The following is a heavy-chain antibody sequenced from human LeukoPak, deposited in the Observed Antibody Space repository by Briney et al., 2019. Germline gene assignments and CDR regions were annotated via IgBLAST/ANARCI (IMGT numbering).Heavy chain of an antibody. CDR3: ASPRVGATSLDY. D-gene: IGHD1-26*01. V-gene: IGHV3-30*03. J-gene: IGHJ4*02. CDR2: ISYDGSNK. CDR1: GFTFSSYG. Sequence: GGSLRLSCAASGFTFSSYGMHWVRQAPGKGLEWVAVISYDGSNKYYADSVKGRFTISRDSSKNTVYLQMDSLRTEDTAVYYCASPRVGATSLDYWGQGALVTVSS.